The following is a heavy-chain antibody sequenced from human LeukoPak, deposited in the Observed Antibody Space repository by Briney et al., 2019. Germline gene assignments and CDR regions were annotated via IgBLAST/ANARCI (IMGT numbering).Heavy chain of an antibody. V-gene: IGHV1-46*01. CDR1: GYTFADHH. J-gene: IGHJ4*02. Sequence: ASVTVSCKASGYTFADHHMHWVRQAPGQGLEWMGKIDPSGGSTAYAQNIQDRVTMTRDTSTSTVYMELNSLRSEDTAVYYCARDTYGSDYWGQGTLVTVSS. D-gene: IGHD4-17*01. CDR2: IDPSGGST. CDR3: ARDTYGSDY.